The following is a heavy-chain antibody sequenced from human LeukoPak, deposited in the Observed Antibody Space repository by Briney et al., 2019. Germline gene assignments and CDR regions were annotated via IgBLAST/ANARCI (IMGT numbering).Heavy chain of an antibody. D-gene: IGHD3-10*01. CDR3: ARGPRFGELLWHWFDP. J-gene: IGHJ5*02. Sequence: SETLSLTCTVSGGSISNYYWSWIRQPPGKGLEWIGSMYHSGSTYYNPPLKSRVTVSEDTSKNQFSLKLRSVTAADTAVYYCARGPRFGELLWHWFDPWGQGTLVTVSS. CDR2: MYHSGST. V-gene: IGHV4-38-2*02. CDR1: GGSISNYY.